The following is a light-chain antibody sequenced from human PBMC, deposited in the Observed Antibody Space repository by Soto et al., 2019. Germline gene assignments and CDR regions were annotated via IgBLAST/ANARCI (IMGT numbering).Light chain of an antibody. CDR2: GAA. V-gene: IGKV3-15*01. CDR3: QQHYKRPPWT. J-gene: IGKJ1*01. CDR1: QSVYTN. Sequence: EIVMTQSPATLSVSPGERATLSCRASQSVYTNDAWYRQKPGRAPRRLIYGAATRAAGIPVRFSGSGSGTEFTLTISSLQSEDFAVYYCQQHYKRPPWTFGQGTKVDIK.